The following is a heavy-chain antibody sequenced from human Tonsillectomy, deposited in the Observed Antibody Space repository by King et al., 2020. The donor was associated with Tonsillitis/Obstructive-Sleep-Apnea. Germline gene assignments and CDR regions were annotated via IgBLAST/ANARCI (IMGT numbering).Heavy chain of an antibody. CDR1: GFTFSDYY. CDR2: ISSSGSYT. J-gene: IGHJ6*03. Sequence: VQLVESGGGLVKPGGSLRLSCAASGFTFSDYYMSWIRQAPGKGLEGVSYISSSGSYTNYADSVKGRFTISRDNAKSSLYLQMNSLRAEETAVYYCSCLRIIMVQGVIGGFYMDVWGKGTTVTVSS. CDR3: SCLRIIMVQGVIGGFYMDV. D-gene: IGHD3-10*01. V-gene: IGHV3-11*05.